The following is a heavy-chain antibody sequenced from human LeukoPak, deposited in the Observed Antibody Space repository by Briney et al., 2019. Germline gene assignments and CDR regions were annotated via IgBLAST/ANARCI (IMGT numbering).Heavy chain of an antibody. V-gene: IGHV3-9*01. CDR1: GFTFDDYA. J-gene: IGHJ4*02. D-gene: IGHD2-15*01. CDR3: AKVAATPYLLDY. Sequence: PGGSLRLSCAASGFTFDDYAMHWVRQAPGKGLEWVSGISWNSGSIGYADSVKGRFTISRDNAKNSLYLQMNSLRAEDTALYYCAKVAATPYLLDYWGQGTLVTVSS. CDR2: ISWNSGSI.